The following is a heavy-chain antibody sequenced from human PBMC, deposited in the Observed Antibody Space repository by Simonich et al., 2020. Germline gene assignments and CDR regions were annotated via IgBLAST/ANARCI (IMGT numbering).Heavy chain of an antibody. CDR1: GYSFTSYW. CDR2: IYPCDSYP. V-gene: IGHV5-51*01. J-gene: IGHJ3*02. CDR3: ERQLNDFDI. Sequence: EVQLVQSGAEVKKPGESLKISFKGSGYSFTSYWFGWVRQMPGKGLEGIVFIYPCDSYPRSCRSFQGPVTISADKSISTAYLQWSSLKASDTAMYYCERQLNDFDIWGQGTMVTVSS. D-gene: IGHD1-1*01.